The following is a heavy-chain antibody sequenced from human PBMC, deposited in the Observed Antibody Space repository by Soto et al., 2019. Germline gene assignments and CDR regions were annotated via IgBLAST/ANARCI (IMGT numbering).Heavy chain of an antibody. Sequence: GGSLRLSCAASGFTVSSNYMSWVRQAPGKGLEWVSVIYSGGSTYYADSVKGRFTISRDNSKNTLYLQMNSLRAEDTAVYYCASMITFGGVTHRDYWGQGTLVTVSS. J-gene: IGHJ4*02. V-gene: IGHV3-66*01. CDR2: IYSGGST. D-gene: IGHD3-16*01. CDR3: ASMITFGGVTHRDY. CDR1: GFTVSSNY.